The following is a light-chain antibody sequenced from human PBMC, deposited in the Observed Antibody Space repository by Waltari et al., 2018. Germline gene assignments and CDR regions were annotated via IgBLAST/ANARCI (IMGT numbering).Light chain of an antibody. Sequence: QSVLTQPPSASGTPGQRASISCSGSYSNHGRNYLYWYQPLPGTAPKLLIYRNDQRPSGVPDRFSGSKYGTTAFLAISELRSEDEAVYYCASWDDSHYVFGGGTKVTVL. J-gene: IGLJ1*01. CDR3: ASWDDSHYV. V-gene: IGLV1-47*01. CDR1: YSNHGRNY. CDR2: RND.